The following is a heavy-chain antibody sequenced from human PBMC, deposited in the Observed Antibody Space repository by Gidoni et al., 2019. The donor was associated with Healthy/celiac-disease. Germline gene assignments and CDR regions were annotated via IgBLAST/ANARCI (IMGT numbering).Heavy chain of an antibody. Sequence: QVQLQQWGAGLLKPSETLSLTCAVYGGSFRGYYWSWIRQPPGKGLEWIGEINHSGSTNYNPSLKSRVTISVDTSKNQFSLKLSSVTAADTAVYYCARVRYSSSWYTNWFDPWGQGTLVTVSS. V-gene: IGHV4-34*01. J-gene: IGHJ5*02. D-gene: IGHD6-13*01. CDR3: ARVRYSSSWYTNWFDP. CDR2: INHSGST. CDR1: GGSFRGYY.